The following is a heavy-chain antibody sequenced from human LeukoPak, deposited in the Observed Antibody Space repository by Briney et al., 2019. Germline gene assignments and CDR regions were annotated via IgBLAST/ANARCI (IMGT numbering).Heavy chain of an antibody. Sequence: PSETLSLTCAVYGGSFSGYYWSWIRQPPGKGLEWIGSIYYSGSTYYNPSLKSRVTISVDTSKNQFSLKLSSVTAADTAVYYCARGRSPGYSYDWGQGTLVTVSS. J-gene: IGHJ4*02. D-gene: IGHD5-18*01. CDR3: ARGRSPGYSYD. V-gene: IGHV4-34*01. CDR2: IYYSGST. CDR1: GGSFSGYY.